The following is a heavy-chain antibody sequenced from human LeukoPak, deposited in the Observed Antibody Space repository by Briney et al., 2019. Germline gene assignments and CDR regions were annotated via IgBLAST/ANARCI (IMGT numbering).Heavy chain of an antibody. Sequence: SETLSLTCAVYGGSFSGYYWSWIRQPPGKGLEWIGYFSYSGNTNYNPSLKSRVTISVDTSKNQFSLKLSSVTAADTAVYYCARGPLDSGYTYFDYWGQGTLVSVAS. V-gene: IGHV4-59*01. CDR2: FSYSGNT. CDR3: ARGPLDSGYTYFDY. CDR1: GGSFSGYY. D-gene: IGHD5-12*01. J-gene: IGHJ4*02.